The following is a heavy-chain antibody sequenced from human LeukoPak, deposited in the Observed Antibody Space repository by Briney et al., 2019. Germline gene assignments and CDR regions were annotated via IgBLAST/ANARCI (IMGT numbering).Heavy chain of an antibody. CDR2: IHDSGST. D-gene: IGHD3-22*01. Sequence: SETLSLTCTVSGGSIGSHYWSWIRQPPGKGLEYIGYIHDSGSTYYNPSLKSRVTISVDTSKNQFSLKLSSVTAADTAVYYCARDAGYYDSSGRNFDYWGQGTLVTVSS. CDR1: GGSIGSHY. CDR3: ARDAGYYDSSGRNFDY. J-gene: IGHJ4*02. V-gene: IGHV4-59*11.